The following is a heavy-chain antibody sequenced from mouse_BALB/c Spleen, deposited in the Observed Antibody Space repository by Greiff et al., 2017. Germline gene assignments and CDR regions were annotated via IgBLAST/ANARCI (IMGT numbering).Heavy chain of an antibody. Sequence: EVKLMESGGGLVQPGGSRKLSCAASGFTFSSFGMHWVRQAPEKGLEWVAYISSGSSTIYYADTVKGRFTISRDNSKNTLFLQMTSLRSEDTAMYYCARGAGTAMDYWGQGTSVTVSS. V-gene: IGHV5-17*02. D-gene: IGHD4-1*01. J-gene: IGHJ4*01. CDR2: ISSGSSTI. CDR1: GFTFSSFG. CDR3: ARGAGTAMDY.